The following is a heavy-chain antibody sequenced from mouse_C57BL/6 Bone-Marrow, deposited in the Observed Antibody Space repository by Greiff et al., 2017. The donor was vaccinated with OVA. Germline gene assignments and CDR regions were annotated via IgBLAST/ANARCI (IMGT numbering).Heavy chain of an antibody. CDR1: GFTFSDYY. J-gene: IGHJ4*01. Sequence: EVQVVESGGGLVQPGGSLKLSCAASGFTFSDYYMYWVRQTPEKRLECVAYISNGGGSTYYPDTVKGRFTISRDNAKNTLYLQMSRLKSEDTAMYYCARGDFYAMDYWGQGTSVTVSS. V-gene: IGHV5-12*01. CDR3: ARGDFYAMDY. D-gene: IGHD3-3*01. CDR2: ISNGGGST.